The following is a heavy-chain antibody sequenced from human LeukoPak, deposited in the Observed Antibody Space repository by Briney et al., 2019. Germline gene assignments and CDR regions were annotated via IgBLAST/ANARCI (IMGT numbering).Heavy chain of an antibody. Sequence: GASVKVSCKASGYTFTSYDINWVLQATGQGLEWMGWMNPNSGNTGYAQKFQGRVTMTRNTSISTAYMELSSLRSEDTAVYYCARGPRGEYYYYGMDVWGQGTTVTVSS. CDR3: ARGPRGEYYYYGMDV. D-gene: IGHD3-16*01. J-gene: IGHJ6*02. CDR2: MNPNSGNT. CDR1: GYTFTSYD. V-gene: IGHV1-8*01.